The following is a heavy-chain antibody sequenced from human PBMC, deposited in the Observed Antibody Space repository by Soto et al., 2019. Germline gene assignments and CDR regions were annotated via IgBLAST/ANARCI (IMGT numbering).Heavy chain of an antibody. V-gene: IGHV4-59*11. CDR1: GGSISNHY. Sequence: QVQLQESGPGLVKPSETLSLTCTVSGGSISNHYWSWIRQPPGKGLERIGYIYYNGNTNYNPSLKIRVTMSVDTSKNQISLRLSSVTAADTAVYYCARANWYSEYWGQGTLVTVSS. CDR3: ARANWYSEY. J-gene: IGHJ4*02. D-gene: IGHD7-27*01. CDR2: IYYNGNT.